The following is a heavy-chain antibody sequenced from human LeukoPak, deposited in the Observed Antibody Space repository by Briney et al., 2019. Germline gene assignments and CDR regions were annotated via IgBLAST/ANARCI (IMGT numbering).Heavy chain of an antibody. D-gene: IGHD2-8*01. CDR2: INTDESDI. Sequence: GGSLRLSCAASGFTFSPYWMHWVRQAPGKGLVWVSRINTDESDIAYAASVKGRFTISRDNAENTLYLQMDSLRVEDTAVYYCVRTTNGPEHWGQGTLVTVSS. CDR3: VRTTNGPEH. CDR1: GFTFSPYW. J-gene: IGHJ1*01. V-gene: IGHV3-74*01.